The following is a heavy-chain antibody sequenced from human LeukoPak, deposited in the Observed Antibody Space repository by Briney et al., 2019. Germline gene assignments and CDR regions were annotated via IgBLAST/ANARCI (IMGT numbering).Heavy chain of an antibody. CDR3: ARSDPGDGYNWHYYYGMDV. J-gene: IGHJ6*02. D-gene: IGHD5-24*01. CDR2: ISSNGGST. V-gene: IGHV3-64*01. Sequence: AGGSLRLSCAASGFTFSSYAMHWVRQAPGKGLEYVSAISSNGGSTYYANSVKGRFTISRDNSKNTLYLQMGSLRAEDMAVYCCARSDPGDGYNWHYYYGMDVWGQGTTVTVSS. CDR1: GFTFSSYA.